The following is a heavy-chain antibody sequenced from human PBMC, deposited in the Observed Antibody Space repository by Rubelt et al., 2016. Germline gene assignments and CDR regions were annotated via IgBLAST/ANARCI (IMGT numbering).Heavy chain of an antibody. V-gene: IGHV3-48*01. CDR3: ARDRNGLRPPGVGGMDV. D-gene: IGHD5-12*01. J-gene: IGHJ6*02. CDR1: GFIFSSYS. CDR2: ISTSSTTI. Sequence: EVQLVESGGGLVQPGGSRRLSCAASGFIFSSYSMSWVRQAPGKGLEWVSYISTSSTTIYYADSVKGRFTISRDNAKNSLYLQMNSLRAEDTAVYYCARDRNGLRPPGVGGMDVWGQGTTVTVSS.